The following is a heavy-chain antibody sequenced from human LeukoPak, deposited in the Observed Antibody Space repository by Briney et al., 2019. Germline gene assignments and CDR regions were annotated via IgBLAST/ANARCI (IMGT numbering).Heavy chain of an antibody. Sequence: GGSLRLSCAASGFTFSSYAMSWVRQAPGKGLEWVSAISGSGGSTYYADSVKGRFTISRDNSKNTLYLQMNSLRAEDTAVYYCAKGVRYYDFWSATTLYFDYWGQGTLVTVSS. CDR3: AKGVRYYDFWSATTLYFDY. CDR2: ISGSGGST. D-gene: IGHD3-3*01. CDR1: GFTFSSYA. V-gene: IGHV3-23*01. J-gene: IGHJ4*02.